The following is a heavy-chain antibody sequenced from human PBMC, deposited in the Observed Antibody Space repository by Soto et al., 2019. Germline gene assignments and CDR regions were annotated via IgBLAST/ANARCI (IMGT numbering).Heavy chain of an antibody. D-gene: IGHD1-1*01. CDR2: VSASGLNT. CDR1: GFTFTTYA. Sequence: GSLRLSCAASGFTFTTYAMAWVRQAPGKGLEWVSGVSASGLNTDYADPVKGRFYISRDNSKNTVSLHMNSLRAEDTALYYCAKYRPRSTSGYFFDYSAQRTSVTVSS. CDR3: AKYRPRSTSGYFFDY. V-gene: IGHV3-23*01. J-gene: IGHJ4*02.